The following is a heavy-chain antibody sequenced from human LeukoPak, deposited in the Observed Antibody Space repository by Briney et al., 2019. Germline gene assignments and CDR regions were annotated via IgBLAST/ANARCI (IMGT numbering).Heavy chain of an antibody. V-gene: IGHV4-59*01. D-gene: IGHD3-3*01. CDR3: ARGGRYYDFWSGYSVFDY. CDR1: GGSISSYY. CDR2: IYYSGST. J-gene: IGHJ4*02. Sequence: SETLSLTCTVSGGSISSYYWSWIRQPPGKGLEWIGYIYYSGSTNYNPSLQSRVTISVDTSKNQFSLKLSPVTAADTAVYYCARGGRYYDFWSGYSVFDYWGQGTLVTVSS.